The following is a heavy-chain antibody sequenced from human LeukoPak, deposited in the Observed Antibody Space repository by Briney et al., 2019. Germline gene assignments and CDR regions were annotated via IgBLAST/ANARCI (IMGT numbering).Heavy chain of an antibody. V-gene: IGHV4-59*01. CDR3: ARDKGRGSYYNYYYGMDV. J-gene: IGHJ6*02. Sequence: PSETLSLTCTVSGGSISSYYWSWIRQPPGKGLEWIGNISYSGSTNYNPSLKSRVTISVDTSKNQFSLKLSSVTAADTAVYYCARDKGRGSYYNYYYGMDVWGQGTTVTVSS. D-gene: IGHD1-26*01. CDR1: GGSISSYY. CDR2: ISYSGST.